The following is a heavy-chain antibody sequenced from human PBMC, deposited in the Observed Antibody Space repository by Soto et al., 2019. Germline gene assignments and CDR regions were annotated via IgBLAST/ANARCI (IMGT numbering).Heavy chain of an antibody. Sequence: QVQLVQSGAEVKKPGASVKVSCKASGYTFTSYYMHWVRQAPGQGLEWMGIINPSGGSTSYAQKFQGRVTMTRDTSTSTVYMGLSSLRSEDTAVYYCGVGAAMFHKNYYYYGMDVWGQGTTVTVSS. D-gene: IGHD2-2*01. V-gene: IGHV1-46*01. CDR3: GVGAAMFHKNYYYYGMDV. CDR1: GYTFTSYY. J-gene: IGHJ6*02. CDR2: INPSGGST.